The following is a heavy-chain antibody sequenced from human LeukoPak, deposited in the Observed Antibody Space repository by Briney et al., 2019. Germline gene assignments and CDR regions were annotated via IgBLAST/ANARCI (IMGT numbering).Heavy chain of an antibody. J-gene: IGHJ4*02. CDR3: ARAGDYCGGDCYSVYFDY. Sequence: PSQTLPLTCTVSGGSISSGDYYWSWIRQPPGKGLEWIGYIYYSGSTYYNPSLKSRVTISVDTSKNQFSLKLSSVTAADTAVYYCARAGDYCGGDCYSVYFDYWGQGTLVTVSS. CDR1: GGSISSGDYY. CDR2: IYYSGST. D-gene: IGHD2-21*01. V-gene: IGHV4-30-4*08.